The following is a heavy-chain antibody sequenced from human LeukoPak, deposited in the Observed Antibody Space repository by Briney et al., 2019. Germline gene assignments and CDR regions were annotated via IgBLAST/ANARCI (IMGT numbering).Heavy chain of an antibody. CDR3: ARSRSPDWNYDPDYYYYMDV. CDR1: GFTFSSYS. CDR2: ISSSSSTI. J-gene: IGHJ6*03. Sequence: GGSLRLSCTASGFTFSSYSMNWVRQAPGKGLEWVSYISSSSSTIYYADSVKGRFTISRDNAKNSLCLQMNSLRAEDTAVYYCARSRSPDWNYDPDYYYYMDVWGKGTTVTVSS. V-gene: IGHV3-48*01. D-gene: IGHD1-7*01.